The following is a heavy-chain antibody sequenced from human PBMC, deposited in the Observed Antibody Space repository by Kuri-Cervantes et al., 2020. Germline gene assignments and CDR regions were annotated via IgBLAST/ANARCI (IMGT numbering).Heavy chain of an antibody. Sequence: GESLKISCAASGFTFSSYAMHWVRQAPGKGLEWVAVISYDGSNKYYADSVEGRFTISRDNSKNTLYLQMNSLRAEDTAVYYCAKDQVRQQLDSYGMDVWGQGTTVTVSS. V-gene: IGHV3-30*04. CDR1: GFTFSSYA. D-gene: IGHD6-13*01. CDR2: ISYDGSNK. CDR3: AKDQVRQQLDSYGMDV. J-gene: IGHJ6*02.